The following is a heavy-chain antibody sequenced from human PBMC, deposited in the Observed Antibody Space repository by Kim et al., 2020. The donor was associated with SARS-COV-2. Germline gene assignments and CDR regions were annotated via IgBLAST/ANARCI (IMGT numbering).Heavy chain of an antibody. Sequence: GESLKISCKGSGYSFTSYWIGWVRQMPGKGLEWMGIIYPGDSDTRYSPSFQGQVTISADKSISTAYLQWSSLKASDTAMYYCARHYEPPLSRGYSGYDYYGGVVWFDPWGQGTLVTVSS. J-gene: IGHJ5*02. V-gene: IGHV5-51*01. CDR2: IYPGDSDT. CDR3: ARHYEPPLSRGYSGYDYYGGVVWFDP. D-gene: IGHD5-12*01. CDR1: GYSFTSYW.